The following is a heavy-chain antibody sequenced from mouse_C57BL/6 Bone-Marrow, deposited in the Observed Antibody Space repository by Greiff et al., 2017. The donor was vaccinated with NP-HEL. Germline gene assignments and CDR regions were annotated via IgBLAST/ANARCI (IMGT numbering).Heavy chain of an antibody. V-gene: IGHV5-16*01. D-gene: IGHD1-1*01. CDR2: IHHDGSST. CDR1: GFTFSDYY. J-gene: IGHJ3*01. Sequence: EVMLVESEAGLVQPGSSMKLSCTASGFTFSDYYMPWVRQVPEKGLEWVANIHHDGSSTYYLDYLKSRFIISRDNAKNILYLQLSSLTSEDSAAYYGGAGYYGSGYEFAYWGQGTLVTVSA. CDR3: GAGYYGSGYEFAY.